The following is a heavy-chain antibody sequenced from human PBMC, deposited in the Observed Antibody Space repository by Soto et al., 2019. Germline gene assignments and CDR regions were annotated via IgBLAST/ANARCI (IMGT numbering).Heavy chain of an antibody. J-gene: IGHJ4*02. CDR1: GFSFSSYG. CDR3: AKGLDSSGLLDY. V-gene: IGHV3-30*18. CDR2: ISYDGSNK. D-gene: IGHD6-19*01. Sequence: GGSLRLSCAASGFSFSSYGIHWVRQAPGKGLEWVAVISYDGSNKYYADSVKGRFTISRDNSKNTLYLQMNSLRAEDTAVYYCAKGLDSSGLLDYWGQGTLVTVSS.